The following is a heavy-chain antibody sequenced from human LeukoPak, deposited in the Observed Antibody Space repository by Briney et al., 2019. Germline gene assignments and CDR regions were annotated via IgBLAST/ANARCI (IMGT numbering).Heavy chain of an antibody. CDR2: IIPIFGTT. Sequence: SVKVSCKASGGTFSSYAISWVRQAPGQGLEWMGGIIPIFGTTNYAQKFQDRVTITADKSTSTAYMELSSLRSEDTAVYYCARRGGTWWELLGGFQHWGQGTLVTVSS. J-gene: IGHJ1*01. V-gene: IGHV1-69*06. CDR3: ARRGGTWWELLGGFQH. D-gene: IGHD1-26*01. CDR1: GGTFSSYA.